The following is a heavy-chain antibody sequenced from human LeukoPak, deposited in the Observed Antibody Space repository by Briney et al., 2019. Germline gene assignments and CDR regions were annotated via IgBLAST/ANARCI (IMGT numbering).Heavy chain of an antibody. D-gene: IGHD3-10*01. V-gene: IGHV3-48*03. CDR2: ISSSGSTI. CDR3: AKHPGSGNFDY. Sequence: QPGGSLRLSCAASGFTFSSYEMNWVRQAPGKGLEWVSYISSSGSTIYYADSVKGRFTISRDNAKNSLYLQMNSLRAEDTALYYCAKHPGSGNFDYWGQGTLVTVSS. J-gene: IGHJ4*02. CDR1: GFTFSSYE.